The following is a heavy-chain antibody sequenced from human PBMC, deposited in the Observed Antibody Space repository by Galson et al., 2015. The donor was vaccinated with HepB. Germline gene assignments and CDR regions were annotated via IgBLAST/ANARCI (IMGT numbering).Heavy chain of an antibody. J-gene: IGHJ4*02. CDR3: AKLTLGYSYGHFDY. Sequence: SLRLSCAASGFTFSSYAMSWVRQAPGKGLEWVSGISGGGGSTYYADSVKGRFTISRDNSKNTLYLQMNSLRAEDTAVYYCAKLTLGYSYGHFDYWGQGTLVTVSS. CDR2: ISGGGGST. V-gene: IGHV3-23*01. D-gene: IGHD5-18*01. CDR1: GFTFSSYA.